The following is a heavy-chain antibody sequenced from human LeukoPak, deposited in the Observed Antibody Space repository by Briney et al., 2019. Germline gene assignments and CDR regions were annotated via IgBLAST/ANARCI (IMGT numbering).Heavy chain of an antibody. Sequence: GESLKISCKGSGYSFTSYWIGWVRQMPGKGLEWMGIIYPGDSGTRYSPSFQGQVTISADKSISTAYLQWSSLKASDTAMYYCASSAPPTKYYDFWSGYYPAAFDIWGQGTMVTVSS. CDR2: IYPGDSGT. CDR1: GYSFTSYW. V-gene: IGHV5-51*01. D-gene: IGHD3-3*01. CDR3: ASSAPPTKYYDFWSGYYPAAFDI. J-gene: IGHJ3*02.